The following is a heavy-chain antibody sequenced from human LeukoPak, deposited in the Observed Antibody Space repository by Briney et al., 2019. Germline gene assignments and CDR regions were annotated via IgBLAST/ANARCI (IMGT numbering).Heavy chain of an antibody. J-gene: IGHJ6*02. D-gene: IGHD2-2*01. CDR2: IKSKTDGGTT. CDR3: TTDGQPWYCSSTSCRYYYGMDV. CDR1: GFTFSNAW. V-gene: IGHV3-15*01. Sequence: GGSLRLSCAASGFTFSNAWMSWVRQAPGKGLEWVGRIKSKTDGGTTDYAAPVKGRFTISRDDSKNTLYLQMNSLKTEDTAVYYCTTDGQPWYCSSTSCRYYYGMDVWGQGTTVTVSS.